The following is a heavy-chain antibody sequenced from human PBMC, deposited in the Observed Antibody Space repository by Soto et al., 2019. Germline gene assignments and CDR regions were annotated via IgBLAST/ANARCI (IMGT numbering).Heavy chain of an antibody. J-gene: IGHJ4*02. CDR2: INGDGGQI. CDR1: GFTFNNFW. V-gene: IGHV3-7*03. Sequence: PGGSLRLSCVASGFTFNNFWMTWLRQAPGKGLEWVAHINGDGGQISYVDDVKGRFTISRDNAKNSLYLQMNSLRVEDTAVYYCARHGDYCFAYWGPGILVTVSS. CDR3: ARHGDYCFAY. D-gene: IGHD2-21*02.